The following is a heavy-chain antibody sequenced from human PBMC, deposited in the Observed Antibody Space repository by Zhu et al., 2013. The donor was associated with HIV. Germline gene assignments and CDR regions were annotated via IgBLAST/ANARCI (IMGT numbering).Heavy chain of an antibody. CDR2: INPSGDIT. CDR1: GYSFTSYY. Sequence: QVQLVQSGAEVKRPGASVKVSCKASGYSFTSYYIHWVRQAPGQGLEWMGIINPSGDITSYAQNFQGRVTMTRDTSTSTVYMELSSLRSEDTAVYYCAIITLVRGVIISRDFWGQGNPGHRLL. CDR3: AIITLVRGVIISRDF. V-gene: IGHV1-46*01. J-gene: IGHJ4*02. D-gene: IGHD3-10*01.